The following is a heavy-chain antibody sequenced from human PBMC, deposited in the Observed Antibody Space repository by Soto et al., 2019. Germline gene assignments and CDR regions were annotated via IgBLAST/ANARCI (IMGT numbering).Heavy chain of an antibody. CDR2: INAGNGNT. CDR3: ARAPTYFFLYYDSRGRMGVWFDP. CDR1: GYTFTSYA. J-gene: IGHJ5*02. V-gene: IGHV1-3*01. D-gene: IGHD3-22*01. Sequence: ASVKVSCKASGYTFTSYAMHWVRQAPGQRLEWMGWINAGNGNTKYSQKFQGRVTITRDTSASTAYMELSSLRSEDTAVYYCARAPTYFFLYYDSRGRMGVWFDPWGQ.